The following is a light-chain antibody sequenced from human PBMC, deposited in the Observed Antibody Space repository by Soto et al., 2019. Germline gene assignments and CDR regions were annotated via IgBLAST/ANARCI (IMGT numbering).Light chain of an antibody. Sequence: QSVLTQPASVSGSPGQSITISCTGTSSDVVGYNYVSWYQQHPGKAPKLMIYDVSNRPSGVSNRFSGSKSGNTASLTISGLQAEDEADYYCSSYTSSSTLDLVFGGGTKVTVL. CDR1: SSDVVGYNY. J-gene: IGLJ2*01. CDR2: DVS. CDR3: SSYTSSSTLDLV. V-gene: IGLV2-14*01.